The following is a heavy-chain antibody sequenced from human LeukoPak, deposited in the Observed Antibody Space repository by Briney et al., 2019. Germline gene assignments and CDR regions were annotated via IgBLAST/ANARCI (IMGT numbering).Heavy chain of an antibody. CDR3: ARRGDGGRAFDV. V-gene: IGHV3-53*01. Sequence: GGSLRLSCAASGFTVSSNYMSWVRQAPGKGLECVSVIYSGDSTNYADSVKGRFTISRDNSKNTLYLQMNSLGAEDTAVYYCARRGDGGRAFDVWGQGTMVTVSS. CDR1: GFTVSSNY. D-gene: IGHD5-24*01. CDR2: IYSGDST. J-gene: IGHJ3*01.